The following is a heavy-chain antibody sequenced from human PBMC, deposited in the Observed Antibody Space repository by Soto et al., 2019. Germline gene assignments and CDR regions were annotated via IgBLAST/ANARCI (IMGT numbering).Heavy chain of an antibody. V-gene: IGHV4-30-2*01. J-gene: IGHJ4*02. Sequence: QLQLQESGSGLVKPSQTLSLTCAVSGGSISSGGYSWSWIRQPPGKGLEWIGYIYHSGSTYYNPSLKIRVTISVDRSKNQFSLKLSSVTAADTAVYYCASSQTTVTSYDYWGPGTLVTVSS. CDR3: ASSQTTVTSYDY. CDR2: IYHSGST. D-gene: IGHD4-17*01. CDR1: GGSISSGGYS.